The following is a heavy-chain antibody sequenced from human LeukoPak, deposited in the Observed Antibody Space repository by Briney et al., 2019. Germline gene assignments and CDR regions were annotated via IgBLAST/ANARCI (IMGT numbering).Heavy chain of an antibody. CDR1: GFTVSSNY. CDR3: ARASVAPYYYDSSGYSTDAFDI. D-gene: IGHD3-22*01. V-gene: IGHV3-53*04. CDR2: IYSGGST. J-gene: IGHJ3*02. Sequence: HPGGSLRLSCAASGFTVSSNYMSWVRQAPGKGLEWVSVIYSGGSTYYADSVKGRFTISRHNSKNTLYLQMNSLRAEDTAVYYCARASVAPYYYDSSGYSTDAFDIWGQGTMVTVSS.